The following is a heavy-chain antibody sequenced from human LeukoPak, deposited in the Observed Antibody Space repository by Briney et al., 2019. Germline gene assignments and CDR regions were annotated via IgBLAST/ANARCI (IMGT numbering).Heavy chain of an antibody. J-gene: IGHJ6*02. CDR3: TRDSGCLDV. CDR2: IKQDGSEK. Sequence: HPGGSLRLSCAASGFTFSNYWMTWVRQAPGKGLEWVANIKQDGSEKYYVDSVKGRFIISRDNAKNSLYLQMNSLRAEDTAVYYCTRDSGCLDVWGQGTTVTVSS. V-gene: IGHV3-7*01. CDR1: GFTFSNYW. D-gene: IGHD6-25*01.